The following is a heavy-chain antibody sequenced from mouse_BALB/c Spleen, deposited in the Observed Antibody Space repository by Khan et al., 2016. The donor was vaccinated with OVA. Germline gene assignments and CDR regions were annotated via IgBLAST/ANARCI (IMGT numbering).Heavy chain of an antibody. CDR2: IYPGDGNT. D-gene: IGHD1-1*01. V-gene: IGHV1-87*01. CDR1: GYTFTSYW. J-gene: IGHJ2*01. CDR3: ARGGITTGYFDY. Sequence: QVQLQQSGTELARPGASVKLSCKASGYTFTSYWMQWVKQRPGQGLEWIGAIYPGDGNTRYTQKFKGKATLTADKSSSTVYMQLSSLAYEDSAVYDCARGGITTGYFDYWGQGTTLTVSS.